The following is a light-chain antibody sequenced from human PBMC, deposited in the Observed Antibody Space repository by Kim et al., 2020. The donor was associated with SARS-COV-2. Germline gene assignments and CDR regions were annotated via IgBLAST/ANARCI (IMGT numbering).Light chain of an antibody. CDR3: CSYAGSSSSVV. CDR1: SSDVGGYNH. J-gene: IGLJ2*01. V-gene: IGLV2-23*02. CDR2: DVS. Sequence: QSALTQPASVSGSPGQSITISCTGTSSDVGGYNHVSWYQQHPGKAPKLMIYDVSNRPSGVSNRFSGSKSGNTASLTISGLQAEDEADYYCCSYAGSSSSVVFGGGTKLTVL.